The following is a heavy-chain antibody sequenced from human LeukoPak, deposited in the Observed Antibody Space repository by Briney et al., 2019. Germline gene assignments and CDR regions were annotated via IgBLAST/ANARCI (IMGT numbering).Heavy chain of an antibody. V-gene: IGHV3-23*01. D-gene: IGHD3-22*01. CDR3: AKGGYYDSSGYPPPFDY. CDR2: ITDGGGST. Sequence: GGSLRLSCAASGFTFSNYAMSWARQAPGKGLEWVSSITDGGGSTYNADSVKGRFTISRDNSKNTLYLQMNSLRAEDTAVYYCAKGGYYDSSGYPPPFDYWGQGTLVTVSS. CDR1: GFTFSNYA. J-gene: IGHJ4*02.